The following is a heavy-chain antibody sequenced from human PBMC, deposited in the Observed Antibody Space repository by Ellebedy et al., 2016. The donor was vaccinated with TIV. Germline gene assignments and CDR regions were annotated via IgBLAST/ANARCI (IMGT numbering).Heavy chain of an antibody. D-gene: IGHD3-22*01. CDR1: GGTFSSYA. J-gene: IGHJ4*02. Sequence: SVKVSXXASGGTFSSYAISWVRQAPGQGLEWMGGIIPIFGTANYAQKFQGRVTITADKSTSTAYMELSSLRSEDTAVYYCAQTYYYDSSGYYYPTHVDYWGQGTLVTVSS. V-gene: IGHV1-69*06. CDR2: IIPIFGTA. CDR3: AQTYYYDSSGYYYPTHVDY.